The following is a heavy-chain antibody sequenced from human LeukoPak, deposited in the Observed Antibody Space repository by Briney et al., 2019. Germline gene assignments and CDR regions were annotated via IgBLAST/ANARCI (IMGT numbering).Heavy chain of an antibody. D-gene: IGHD3-10*01. CDR2: ISSSSSTI. Sequence: GGSLRLSCAASGFTFSSYSMNWVRQAPGKGLEWVSYISSSSSTIYYADSVKGRFTISRDNSKNTLYLQMNSLRAEDTAVYYCAKDLGGSGRDYYYYYGMDVWGQGTTVTVSS. CDR3: AKDLGGSGRDYYYYYGMDV. V-gene: IGHV3-48*01. CDR1: GFTFSSYS. J-gene: IGHJ6*02.